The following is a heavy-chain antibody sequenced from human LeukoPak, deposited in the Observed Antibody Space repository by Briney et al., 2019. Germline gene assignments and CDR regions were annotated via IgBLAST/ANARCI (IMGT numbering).Heavy chain of an antibody. CDR2: IKQDGSEK. J-gene: IGHJ6*03. V-gene: IGHV3-7*01. D-gene: IGHD4-17*01. Sequence: PGGSLRLSCAASGFTFSSYSMNWVRQAPGKGLEWVANIKQDGSEKYYVDSVKGRFTISRDNAKNSLYLQMNSLRAEDTAVYYCARDPYNGYYGDDYYYYMDVWGKGTTVTISS. CDR1: GFTFSSYS. CDR3: ARDPYNGYYGDDYYYYMDV.